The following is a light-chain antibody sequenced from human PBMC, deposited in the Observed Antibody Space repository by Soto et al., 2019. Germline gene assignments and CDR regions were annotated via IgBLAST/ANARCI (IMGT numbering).Light chain of an antibody. V-gene: IGLV2-14*01. CDR3: SSYTSSSTLRTV. CDR1: SSDVGGYNY. J-gene: IGLJ1*01. Sequence: QSVLTRPASVSGSPGQSITISCTGTSSDVGGYNYVSWYQQHPGKAPKLMIYEVSNRPSGVSNRCSGSKSGYTASLSISGLQTEDEADYYCSSYTSSSTLRTVFGAGTKVTVL. CDR2: EVS.